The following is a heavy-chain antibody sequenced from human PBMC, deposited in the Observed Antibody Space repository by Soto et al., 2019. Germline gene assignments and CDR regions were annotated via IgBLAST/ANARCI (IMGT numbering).Heavy chain of an antibody. V-gene: IGHV4-31*03. CDR2: IYYSGST. J-gene: IGHJ6*02. Sequence: PSETLSLTCTVSGGSISSCGYYWSWIRQHPGKGLEWIGYIYYSGSTYYNPSLKSRVTISVDTSKNQFSLKLSSVTAADTAVYYCARDRGELKYYYYGMDGWGQGTTVTVSS. CDR1: GGSISSCGYY. CDR3: ARDRGELKYYYYGMDG. D-gene: IGHD1-26*01.